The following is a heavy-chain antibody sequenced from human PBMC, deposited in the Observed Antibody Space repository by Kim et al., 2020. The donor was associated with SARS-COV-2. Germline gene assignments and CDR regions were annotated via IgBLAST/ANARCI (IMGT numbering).Heavy chain of an antibody. J-gene: IGHJ4*02. Sequence: ASVKVSCKASGYTFTGYYMHWVRQAPGQGLEWMGRINPNSGGTNYAQKFQGRVTMTRDTSISTAYMELSRLRSDDTAVYYCARDERTHSGYYQPGGFRDYWGQGTLVTVSS. CDR3: ARDERTHSGYYQPGGFRDY. CDR2: INPNSGGT. V-gene: IGHV1-2*06. CDR1: GYTFTGYY. D-gene: IGHD5-12*01.